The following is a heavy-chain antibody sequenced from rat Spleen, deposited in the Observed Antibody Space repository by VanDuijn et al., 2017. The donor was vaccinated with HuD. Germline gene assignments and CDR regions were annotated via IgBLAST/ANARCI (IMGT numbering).Heavy chain of an antibody. D-gene: IGHD1-11*01. CDR3: ARNGLDHGGHYNFDY. J-gene: IGHJ2*01. V-gene: IGHV2-47*01. CDR2: WSNGGT. Sequence: WSNGGTDYNSAIKSRLSISRDISKRQVFLKMNSLQTEDTAMYFCARNGLDHGGHYNFDYWGKGVMVTVSS.